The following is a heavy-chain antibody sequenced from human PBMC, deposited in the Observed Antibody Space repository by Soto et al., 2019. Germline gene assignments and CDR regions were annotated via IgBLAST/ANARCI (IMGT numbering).Heavy chain of an antibody. V-gene: IGHV4-59*01. CDR1: GGTIRSYD. CDR3: ARGVGGSGSIDYYGMDV. CDR2: IYYSGST. Sequence: SETQSLTCTVSGGTIRSYDWSWIRQPPGKGLEWIGYIYYSGSTNYNPSLKSRVTISVDTSKNQFSLKLSSVTAADTAVYYCARGVGGSGSIDYYGMDVWGQGTTVTVSS. J-gene: IGHJ6*02. D-gene: IGHD3-10*01.